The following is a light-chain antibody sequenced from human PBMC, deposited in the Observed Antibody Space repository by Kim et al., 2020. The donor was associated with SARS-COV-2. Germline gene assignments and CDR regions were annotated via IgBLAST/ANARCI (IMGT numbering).Light chain of an antibody. CDR3: QQYGSSRWT. J-gene: IGKJ1*01. Sequence: SPGERATRSCRASESVFSSYSAWYQHKPGQAPRLLIYAASNRATGIPDRFSGSGSGTDFTLIISRLEPEDSAVYYCQQYGSSRWTFGQGTKVDIK. CDR1: ESVFSSY. CDR2: AAS. V-gene: IGKV3-20*01.